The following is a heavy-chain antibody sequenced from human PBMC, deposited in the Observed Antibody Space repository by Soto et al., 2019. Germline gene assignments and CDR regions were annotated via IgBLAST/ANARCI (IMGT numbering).Heavy chain of an antibody. J-gene: IGHJ4*02. V-gene: IGHV4-30-2*01. D-gene: IGHD3-22*01. Sequence: PSETLSLTCAVSGGSISSGGYSWSWIRQPPGKGLEWIGYIYHSGSTYYNPSLKSRVTISVDRSKNQFSLKLSSVTAADTAVYYCARVKNYHASSVPLYLDHWGQGTLVTVSS. CDR1: GGSISSGGYS. CDR2: IYHSGST. CDR3: ARVKNYHASSVPLYLDH.